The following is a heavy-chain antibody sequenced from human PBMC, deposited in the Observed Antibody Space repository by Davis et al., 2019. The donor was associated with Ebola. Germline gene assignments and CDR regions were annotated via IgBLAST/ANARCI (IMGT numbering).Heavy chain of an antibody. CDR2: MNPNSGNT. J-gene: IGHJ6*02. CDR3: AKEVSIFSYGMDV. CDR1: GYTFTNYD. Sequence: ASVKVSCKASGYTFTNYDINWVRQATGQGLEWMGWMNPNSGNTGYAQKFQGRVTMTRNISISIAYMELNSLRAEDTALYYCAKEVSIFSYGMDVWGQGTTVTVSS. V-gene: IGHV1-8*02. D-gene: IGHD3-3*01.